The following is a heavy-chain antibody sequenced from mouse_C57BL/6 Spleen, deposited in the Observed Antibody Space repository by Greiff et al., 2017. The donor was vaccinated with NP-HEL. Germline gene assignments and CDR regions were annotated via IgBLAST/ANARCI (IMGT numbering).Heavy chain of an antibody. CDR1: GYTFTSYW. CDR2: IDPSDSYT. Sequence: QVQLQQPGAELVKPGASVKLSCKASGYTFTSYWMQWVKQRPGQGLEWIGEIDPSDSYTNYNHKLKGKATLTVDASSSTAYMQLTCLASEVSSVYYCARRGFTTVVSYSFYYRGQGTTLTVSS. CDR3: ARRGFTTVVSYSFYY. J-gene: IGHJ2*01. V-gene: IGHV1-50*01. D-gene: IGHD1-1*01.